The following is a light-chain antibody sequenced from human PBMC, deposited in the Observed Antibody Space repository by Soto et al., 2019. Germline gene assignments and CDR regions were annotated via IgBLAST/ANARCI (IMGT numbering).Light chain of an antibody. J-gene: IGLJ1*01. CDR1: NSDVGGYNY. CDR2: EVT. V-gene: IGLV2-14*01. CDR3: ASLTTTNFV. Sequence: QSVLTQPASVSGSPGQSITISCTGTNSDVGGYNYVSWYQQYPGKAPKLMISEVTNRPSGVSDRFSGSKSGNTASLTISGLQAEDEADYYCASLTTTNFVFGSGTKVTVL.